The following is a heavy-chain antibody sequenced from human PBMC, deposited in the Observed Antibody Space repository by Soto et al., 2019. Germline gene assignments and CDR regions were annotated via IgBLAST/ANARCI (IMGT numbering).Heavy chain of an antibody. Sequence: PSETMSLTCTVSGDFITYYSWAWVRQSAGKGLEWIGRVYSTGTIFYNPSLQSRATMSVDTSKNQFSLKLTSVNAADTAVYYCARDYFGRNTRAFDPWGQGTLVTVSS. V-gene: IGHV4-4*07. CDR1: GDFITYYS. D-gene: IGHD3-10*01. J-gene: IGHJ5*02. CDR2: VYSTGTI. CDR3: ARDYFGRNTRAFDP.